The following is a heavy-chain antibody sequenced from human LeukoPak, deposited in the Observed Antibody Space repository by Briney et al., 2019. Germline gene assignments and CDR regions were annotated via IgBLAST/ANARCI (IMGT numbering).Heavy chain of an antibody. CDR1: GFTLSAYW. J-gene: IGHJ4*02. D-gene: IGHD5-12*01. V-gene: IGHV3-74*01. CDR2: IEGDGNRI. Sequence: PGGSLRHSCAASGFTLSAYWMHWVRQAPGKGLMWVSRIEGDGNRITYADSVKGRFTISRDNAKNTLYLQMNSLRAEDTAVYYCTRDWRNLGYDYWGQGTLVTVSS. CDR3: TRDWRNLGYDY.